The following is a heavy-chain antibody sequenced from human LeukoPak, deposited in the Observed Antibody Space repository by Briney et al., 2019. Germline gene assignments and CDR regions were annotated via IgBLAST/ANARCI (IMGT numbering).Heavy chain of an antibody. CDR3: ARGMTVAANWFDP. J-gene: IGHJ5*02. CDR2: IKQDGTEK. V-gene: IGHV3-7*05. D-gene: IGHD6-19*01. Sequence: QPGGSLRLSCAASGFTFSNYWMNWVRQAPGKGLEWVANIKQDGTEKYYVDSVKGRFTISRDNAENSLNLRMNSLRAEDTAVYYCARGMTVAANWFDPWGQGTLVTVSS. CDR1: GFTFSNYW.